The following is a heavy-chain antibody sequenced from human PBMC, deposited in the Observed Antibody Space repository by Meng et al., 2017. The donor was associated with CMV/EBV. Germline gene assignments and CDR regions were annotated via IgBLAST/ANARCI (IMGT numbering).Heavy chain of an antibody. CDR1: GGTFSSCA. D-gene: IGHD1-26*01. CDR3: ATKGIVGATTGYFDY. CDR2: IIPILGTA. V-gene: IGHV1-69*05. J-gene: IGHJ4*02. Sequence: SVKVSCKASGGTFSSCAISWGRQAPGQGLEWMGGIIPILGTANYAQKFQGRVTITTDESTSTAYMELSSLRSEDTAVYYCATKGIVGATTGYFDYWGQGTLVTVSS.